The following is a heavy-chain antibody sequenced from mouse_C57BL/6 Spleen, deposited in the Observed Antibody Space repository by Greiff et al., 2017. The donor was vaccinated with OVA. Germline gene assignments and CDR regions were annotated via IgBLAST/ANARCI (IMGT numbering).Heavy chain of an antibody. CDR2: IYPGDGDT. V-gene: IGHV1-82*01. D-gene: IGHD1-1*01. Sequence: VKLQQSGPELVKPGASVKISCKASGYAFSSSWMNWVKQRPGKGLEWIGRIYPGDGDTNYNGKFKGKATLTADKSSSTAYMQLSSLTSEDSAVYFCARSGSRNGSSYGYWGQGTTLTVSS. CDR1: GYAFSSSW. CDR3: ARSGSRNGSSYGY. J-gene: IGHJ2*01.